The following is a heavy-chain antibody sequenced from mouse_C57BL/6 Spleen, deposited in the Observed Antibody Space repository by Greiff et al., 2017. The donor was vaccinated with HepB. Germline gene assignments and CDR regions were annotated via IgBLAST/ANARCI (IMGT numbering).Heavy chain of an antibody. D-gene: IGHD2-4*01. V-gene: IGHV1-22*01. Sequence: EVMLVESGPELVKPGASVKMSCKASGYTFTDYNMHWVKQSHGKSLEWIGYINPNNGGTSYNQKFKGKATLTVNKSSSTAYMELRSLTSEDSAVYYCARSYDYDWYFDVWGTGTTVTVSS. CDR1: GYTFTDYN. J-gene: IGHJ1*03. CDR2: INPNNGGT. CDR3: ARSYDYDWYFDV.